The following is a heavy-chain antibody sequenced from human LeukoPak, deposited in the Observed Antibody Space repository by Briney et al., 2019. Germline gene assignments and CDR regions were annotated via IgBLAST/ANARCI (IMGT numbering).Heavy chain of an antibody. Sequence: PGGSLRLSCAASGFTFTSYWMSWVRQAPGKGLEWVSVIYSGGSTYYADSVKGRFTISRDNSKNTLYLQMNSLRAEDTAVYYCARDSGSYSGYFDYWGQGTLVTVSS. J-gene: IGHJ4*02. V-gene: IGHV3-53*01. CDR1: GFTFTSYW. CDR3: ARDSGSYSGYFDY. D-gene: IGHD1-26*01. CDR2: IYSGGST.